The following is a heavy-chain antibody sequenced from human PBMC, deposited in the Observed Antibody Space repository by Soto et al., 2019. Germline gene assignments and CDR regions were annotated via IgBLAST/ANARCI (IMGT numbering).Heavy chain of an antibody. J-gene: IGHJ6*03. V-gene: IGHV4-39*01. Sequence: PSETLSLTCTVSGGSISSSSYYWGWIRQPPGKGLEWIGSIYYSGSTYYNPSLKSRVTISVDTSKNQFSLKLSSVTAADTAVYYCARRNIAVAGHYYYYYMDVWGKGTTVTVSS. CDR1: GGSISSSSYY. D-gene: IGHD6-19*01. CDR3: ARRNIAVAGHYYYYYMDV. CDR2: IYYSGST.